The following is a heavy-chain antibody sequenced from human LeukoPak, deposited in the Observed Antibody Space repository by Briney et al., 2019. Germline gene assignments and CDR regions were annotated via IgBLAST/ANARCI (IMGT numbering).Heavy chain of an antibody. CDR1: GFTFSDHW. Sequence: GGSLRLSCAASGFTFSDHWMSWVRQAPGKGLEWVANINEDGSDKYYVDSVKGRFTISRDNAKNTLYLQMNSLRADDTAVYYCARSMYCGGDCYYYFDYWGQGTLVTVAS. V-gene: IGHV3-7*01. D-gene: IGHD2-21*02. CDR2: INEDGSDK. CDR3: ARSMYCGGDCYYYFDY. J-gene: IGHJ4*02.